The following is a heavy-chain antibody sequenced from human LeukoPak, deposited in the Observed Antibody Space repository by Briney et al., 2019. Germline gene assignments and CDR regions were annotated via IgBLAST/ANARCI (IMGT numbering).Heavy chain of an antibody. V-gene: IGHV1-2*02. D-gene: IGHD5-24*01. CDR3: ARATWLTSYWYFDL. CDR1: GYTFTGYY. Sequence: ASVKVSCKASGYTFTGYYVHWVRQAPGQGLEWMGWINPNSGGTNYAQDFHGRVTMTRDTSISTAYMELSRLRSDDTAVYYCARATWLTSYWYFDLWGRGTLVTVSS. CDR2: INPNSGGT. J-gene: IGHJ2*01.